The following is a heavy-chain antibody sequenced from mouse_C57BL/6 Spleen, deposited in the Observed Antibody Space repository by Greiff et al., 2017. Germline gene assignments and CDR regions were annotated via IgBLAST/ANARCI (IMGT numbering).Heavy chain of an antibody. D-gene: IGHD1-1*01. CDR1: GYTFTSYW. J-gene: IGHJ1*03. V-gene: IGHV1-55*01. Sequence: QVQLQQPGAELVKPGASVKMSCKASGYTFTSYWITWVKQRPGQGLEWIGDIYPGSGSTNYTEKFKSKATLTVDTSSSTAYMQLSSRTSEYSSVYYCARGGSSHWYFDVWGTGTTVTVSS. CDR2: IYPGSGST. CDR3: ARGGSSHWYFDV.